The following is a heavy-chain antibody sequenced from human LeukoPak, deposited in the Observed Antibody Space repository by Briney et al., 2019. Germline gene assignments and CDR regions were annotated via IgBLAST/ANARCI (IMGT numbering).Heavy chain of an antibody. Sequence: SVKVSCKASGGTFSSYAISWVRQAPGQGLEWMGRIIPIFGTANYAQKFQGRVTITTDESTSTAYMELSSLRSEDTAVYYCARDRIAAAGTRGFDYWGQGTLVTVSS. D-gene: IGHD6-13*01. CDR2: IIPIFGTA. J-gene: IGHJ4*02. CDR3: ARDRIAAAGTRGFDY. CDR1: GGTFSSYA. V-gene: IGHV1-69*05.